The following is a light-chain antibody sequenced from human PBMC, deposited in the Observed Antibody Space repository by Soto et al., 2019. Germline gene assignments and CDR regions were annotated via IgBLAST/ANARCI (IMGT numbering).Light chain of an antibody. Sequence: DIQMTQSPSSLSASVGDRVTITCQASQDISNYLNWYQQKPGKAPKLLIYDASNLETGVPSRLSGSGSGTDFTFTISSLQPEDIATYYCQQYDTPLTFGGGTKVDIK. V-gene: IGKV1-33*01. J-gene: IGKJ4*01. CDR3: QQYDTPLT. CDR1: QDISNY. CDR2: DAS.